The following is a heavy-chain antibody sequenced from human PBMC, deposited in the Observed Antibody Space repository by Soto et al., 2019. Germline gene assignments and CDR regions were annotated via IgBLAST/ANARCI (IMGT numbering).Heavy chain of an antibody. Sequence: SETLSLTCTVSGGSISSGGYYWSWIRQHPGKGLEWIGYIYYSGSTYYNPSLKSRVTISVDTSKNQFSLKLSSVTAADTAVYYCARDSAAAGTWYFDYWGQGTLVTVSS. J-gene: IGHJ4*02. V-gene: IGHV4-31*03. CDR2: IYYSGST. CDR1: GGSISSGGYY. CDR3: ARDSAAAGTWYFDY. D-gene: IGHD6-13*01.